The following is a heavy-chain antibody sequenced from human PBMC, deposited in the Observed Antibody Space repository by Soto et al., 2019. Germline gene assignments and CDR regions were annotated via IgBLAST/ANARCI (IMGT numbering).Heavy chain of an antibody. CDR2: ISDSGGST. J-gene: IGHJ4*02. CDR1: GFTFSNYA. CDR3: AKLTAAGSYYYPGLVDY. V-gene: IGHV3-23*01. D-gene: IGHD3-10*01. Sequence: EVQLLESGGGLVQPGGSLRLSCAASGFTFSNYAMSWVRQAPGKGLEWVSAISDSGGSTYYADSVKGRFTISRDNSKNTLYLQMNSLRAEDTAVYYCAKLTAAGSYYYPGLVDYWGQGTLVTVSS.